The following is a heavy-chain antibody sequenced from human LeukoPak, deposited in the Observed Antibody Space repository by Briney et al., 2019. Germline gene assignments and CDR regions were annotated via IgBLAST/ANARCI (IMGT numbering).Heavy chain of an antibody. CDR2: ISAYNGNT. D-gene: IGHD1-26*01. CDR3: ARERMWELLNYFDY. CDR1: GYTFTSYG. J-gene: IGHJ4*02. V-gene: IGHV1-18*01. Sequence: ASVKVSCKASGYTFTSYGISWVRQAPGQGLEWMGWISAYNGNTNYAQKLQGRVTMTTDTSTSTAYMELRSLRSDDTAVYYCARERMWELLNYFDYSGQGTLVTVSS.